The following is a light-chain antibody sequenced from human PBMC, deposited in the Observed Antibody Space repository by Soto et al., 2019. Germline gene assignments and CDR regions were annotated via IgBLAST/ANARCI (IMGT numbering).Light chain of an antibody. CDR1: SSNIGSNT. CDR2: SHN. J-gene: IGLJ1*01. V-gene: IGLV1-44*01. CDR3: AAWDDSPNFLYV. Sequence: QSVLTQPPSGSGAPGQGVTISFSGSSSNIGSNTVNLYQQVPGTAPKLLIYSHNQRPAGVPDRFSGSKSVASAALAVSGLQSEEEADYYCAAWDDSPNFLYVFGTGTKVTVL.